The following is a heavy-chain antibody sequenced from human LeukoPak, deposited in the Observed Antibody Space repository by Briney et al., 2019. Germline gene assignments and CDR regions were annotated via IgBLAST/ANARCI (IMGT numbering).Heavy chain of an antibody. Sequence: GGSLRLSCAASGFTFDDYAMHWVRQAPGKGLEWVSGISWNSGSIGYADSVKGRFTISRDNAKNSLHLQMNSLRAEDTALYYCARGSVYYYDSSGSNWGQGTLVTVSS. CDR1: GFTFDDYA. J-gene: IGHJ4*02. CDR3: ARGSVYYYDSSGSN. D-gene: IGHD3-22*01. CDR2: ISWNSGSI. V-gene: IGHV3-9*01.